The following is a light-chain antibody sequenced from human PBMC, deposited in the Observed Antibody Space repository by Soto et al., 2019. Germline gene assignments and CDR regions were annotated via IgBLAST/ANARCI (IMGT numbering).Light chain of an antibody. J-gene: IGKJ1*01. CDR3: QQYNNWPPWT. CDR2: GAS. CDR1: QSVSSN. V-gene: IGKV3-15*01. Sequence: EIVMTQFPATLSVSPGERATLSCRASQSVSSNLAWYQQKPGQAHRLLIYGASTRATGIPARFSGSGSGTEFTLTISSLQSEDFAIYYCQQYNNWPPWTFGQGTKVEIK.